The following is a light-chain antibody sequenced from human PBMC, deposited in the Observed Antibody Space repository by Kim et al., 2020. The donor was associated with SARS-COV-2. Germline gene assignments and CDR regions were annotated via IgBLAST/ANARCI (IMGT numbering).Light chain of an antibody. CDR1: QDMANS. V-gene: IGKV1-27*01. CDR2: SAS. CDR3: KKYNSAPWT. J-gene: IGKJ1*01. Sequence: ASVGDRVTITCRARQDMANSVAWYQKKPGKVPRLLIYSASTLQSRVPSRISGSGSGTQFNLTIGSLQTEDVATYYCKKYNSAPWTFGPGTKVDIK.